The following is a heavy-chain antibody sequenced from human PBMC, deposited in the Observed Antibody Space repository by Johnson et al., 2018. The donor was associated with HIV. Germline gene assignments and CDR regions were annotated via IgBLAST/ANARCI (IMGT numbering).Heavy chain of an antibody. V-gene: IGHV3-30*18. CDR1: GFTFSAYG. CDR3: AKGASGSQRRGAFDI. D-gene: IGHD1-26*01. CDR2: ISYDGGNK. Sequence: QVQLVESGGGVVQPGRSLKLACAASGFTFSAYGMYWVRQSPVKGLEWVAVISYDGGNKYYANSVKGRFIISRDNSKNTLYLQMNSLRAEDTAVYYCAKGASGSQRRGAFDIWGKGTMVTVSS. J-gene: IGHJ3*02.